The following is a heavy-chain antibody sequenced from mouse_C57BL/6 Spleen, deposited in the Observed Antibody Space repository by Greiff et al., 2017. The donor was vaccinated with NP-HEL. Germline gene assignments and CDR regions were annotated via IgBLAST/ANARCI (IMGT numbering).Heavy chain of an antibody. Sequence: QVQLKQPGAELVRPGSSVKLSCKASGYTFTSYWMDWVKQRPGQGLEWIGNIYPSDSETHYNQKFKDKATVTVDKSSSTAYMQLSSLTSEDSAVYYCARLDYSNLWFAYWGQGTLVTVSA. CDR1: GYTFTSYW. D-gene: IGHD2-5*01. CDR2: IYPSDSET. V-gene: IGHV1-61*01. CDR3: ARLDYSNLWFAY. J-gene: IGHJ3*01.